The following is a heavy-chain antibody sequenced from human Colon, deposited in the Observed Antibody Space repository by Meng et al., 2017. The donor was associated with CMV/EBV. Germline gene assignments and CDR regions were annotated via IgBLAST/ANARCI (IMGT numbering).Heavy chain of an antibody. Sequence: GESLKISCAASGFTFMSYGIHWVRQAPGKGLEWVAMIWYDGSSEYYGDSVKGRFTVSRDNAKNTLYLQMKSLRAEDTATYYCAREHCGSSSCYNVEYFHYWGQGTLVTVSS. V-gene: IGHV3-33*01. CDR3: AREHCGSSSCYNVEYFHY. CDR1: GFTFMSYG. CDR2: IWYDGSSE. J-gene: IGHJ1*01. D-gene: IGHD2-2*02.